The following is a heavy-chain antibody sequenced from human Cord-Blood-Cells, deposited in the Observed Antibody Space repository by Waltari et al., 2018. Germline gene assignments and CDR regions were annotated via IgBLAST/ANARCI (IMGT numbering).Heavy chain of an antibody. CDR2: IFPNAKK. D-gene: IGHD3-3*01. CDR1: GFSPSNASMG. J-gene: IGHJ6*03. Sequence: QVTLKESGPVLVTPTETLTLTCTVSGFSPSNASMGMSWIRPPPGKALEWLAQIFPNAKKSYSTSRKSRLTISKGTSKSQVVLTMTNMDPVDTATYYCARTITYDFWSGYYYYYYYMDVWGKGTTVTVSS. V-gene: IGHV2-26*01. CDR3: ARTITYDFWSGYYYYYYYMDV.